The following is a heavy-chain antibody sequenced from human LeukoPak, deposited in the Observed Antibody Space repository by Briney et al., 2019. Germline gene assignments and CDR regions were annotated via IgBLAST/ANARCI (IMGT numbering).Heavy chain of an antibody. D-gene: IGHD3-10*01. J-gene: IGHJ4*02. CDR2: INIDRRST. V-gene: IGHV3-74*01. CDR3: ATEVHGSYYFDY. CDR1: GFTFGSYW. Sequence: GGSLRLSCAASGFTFGSYWMHWFRQAPGKGLVWVSRINIDRRSTTYEDSVKSRFTISRDNDKNTLYLQMNSLRAEDTAVYYCATEVHGSYYFDYWGQGTLATVST.